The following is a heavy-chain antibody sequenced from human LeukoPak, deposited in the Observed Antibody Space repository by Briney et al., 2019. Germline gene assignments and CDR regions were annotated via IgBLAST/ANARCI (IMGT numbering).Heavy chain of an antibody. CDR3: ARGKEWLVLAFDY. Sequence: SETLSLTCTVSGGSISSGSYYWSWIRQPAGKGLEWIGHIYTSGGTIYSPSLKSRVTISVDTSKNQFSLKLSSVTAADTAVYYCARGKEWLVLAFDYWGQGTLVTVSS. V-gene: IGHV4-61*09. D-gene: IGHD6-19*01. J-gene: IGHJ4*02. CDR1: GGSISSGSYY. CDR2: IYTSGGT.